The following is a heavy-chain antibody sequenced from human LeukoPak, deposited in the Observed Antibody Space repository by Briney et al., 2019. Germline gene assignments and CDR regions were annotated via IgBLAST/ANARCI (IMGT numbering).Heavy chain of an antibody. CDR1: GFTFSDYY. D-gene: IGHD2-15*01. J-gene: IGHJ4*02. Sequence: GGSLRLSCAASGFTFSDYYLAWIRQAPGKELEWVSYISTSGTSLHYADSVKGRFTISRDNAKTSLYLQMNSLRVEDTAMYYCATGEGHCSGGSCYSFDYWGQGTLVTVSS. CDR3: ATGEGHCSGGSCYSFDY. V-gene: IGHV3-11*04. CDR2: ISTSGTSL.